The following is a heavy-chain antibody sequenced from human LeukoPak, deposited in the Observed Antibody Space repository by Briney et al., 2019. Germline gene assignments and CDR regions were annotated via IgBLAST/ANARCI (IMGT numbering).Heavy chain of an antibody. CDR1: GGTFSSYA. V-gene: IGHV1-69*05. CDR2: MIPIFGTA. D-gene: IGHD6-13*01. J-gene: IGHJ4*02. CDR3: ARDSIAAAGIFDY. Sequence: SVKVSCKASGGTFSSYAISWVRQAPGQGLEWMGGMIPIFGTANYAQKFQGRVTTTTDESTSTAYMELSSLRSEDTAVYYCARDSIAAAGIFDYWGQGTLVTVSS.